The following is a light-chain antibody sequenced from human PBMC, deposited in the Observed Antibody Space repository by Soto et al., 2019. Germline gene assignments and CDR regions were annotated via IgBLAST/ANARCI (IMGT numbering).Light chain of an antibody. CDR1: SSDVGGYNY. J-gene: IGLJ1*01. Sequence: QSALTQPASVSGSPVQSITISCTGTSSDVGGYNYVSWYQQHPGKAPKLMIYDVSNRPSGVSNRFSGSKSGNTASLTISVLRAEDESEYYCNSYTINNTYVFGTGTKVTVL. V-gene: IGLV2-14*01. CDR2: DVS. CDR3: NSYTINNTYV.